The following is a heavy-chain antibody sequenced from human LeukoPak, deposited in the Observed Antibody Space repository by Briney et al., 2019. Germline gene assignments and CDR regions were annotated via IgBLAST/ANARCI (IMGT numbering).Heavy chain of an antibody. D-gene: IGHD2-2*01. CDR1: GYTFTGYY. CDR2: INPNSGGT. CDR3: ARGGYCSSTSCHPIFDY. Sequence: ASVKVSCKASGYTFTGYYMHWVRQSPGQGLEWMGWINPNSGGTNYAQKFQGRVTMTRDTSISTAYMELSRLRSDDTAVYYCARGGYCSSTSCHPIFDYWGQGTLVTVSS. J-gene: IGHJ4*02. V-gene: IGHV1-2*02.